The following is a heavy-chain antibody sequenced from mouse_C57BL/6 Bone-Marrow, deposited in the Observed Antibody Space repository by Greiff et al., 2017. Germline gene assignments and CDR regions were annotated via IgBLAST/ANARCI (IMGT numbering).Heavy chain of an antibody. CDR1: GYTFTDYY. CDR3: ARPPWFAY. CDR2: IYPGSGNT. Sequence: QVQLQKSGAELVRPGASVKLSCKASGYTFTDYYINWVKQRPGQGLEWIARIYPGSGNTYYNEKFKGKATLTAEKSSSTAYMQLSSLTSEDSAVYFCARPPWFAYWGQGTLVTVSA. V-gene: IGHV1-76*01. J-gene: IGHJ3*01.